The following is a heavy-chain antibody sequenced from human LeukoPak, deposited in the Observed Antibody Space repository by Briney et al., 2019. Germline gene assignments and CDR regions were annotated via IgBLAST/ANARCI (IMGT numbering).Heavy chain of an antibody. CDR3: AKTYSGSWDY. Sequence: GGSLRLSCAASGFTFSSYAMSWVRQAPGKGLEWVSTISDSDGSTYYADSVKGRFTISRDKSKNTLFLQMNSLRAEDTAVYYCAKTYSGSWDYWGQGTLVTVSS. CDR1: GFTFSSYA. J-gene: IGHJ4*02. D-gene: IGHD1-26*01. CDR2: ISDSDGST. V-gene: IGHV3-23*01.